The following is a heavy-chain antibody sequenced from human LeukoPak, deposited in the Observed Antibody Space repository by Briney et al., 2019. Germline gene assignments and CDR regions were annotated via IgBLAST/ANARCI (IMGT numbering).Heavy chain of an antibody. CDR1: GGSISSGGYY. CDR3: ARHKLNKGWYGDYYYYAMDV. CDR2: IYHSGST. D-gene: IGHD6-19*01. Sequence: SQTLSLTCTVSGGSISSGGYYWSWIRQPPGKGLEWIGYIYHSGSTYYNPSLKSRVTISVDRSKNQFSLKLSSVTAADTAVYYCARHKLNKGWYGDYYYYAMDVWGQGTTVTVSS. V-gene: IGHV4-30-2*01. J-gene: IGHJ6*02.